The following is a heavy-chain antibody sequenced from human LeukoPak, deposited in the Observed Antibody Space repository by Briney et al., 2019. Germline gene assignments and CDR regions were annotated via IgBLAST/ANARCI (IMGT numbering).Heavy chain of an antibody. Sequence: PSETLSLTCTVSGGSISSYYWSWLRQPPGKGLEWIGYIYYSGSTTYNPSLKSRVTISVDTSKNQFSLNLSSVAAADTAVYYCARGYSSGWYRYYFDYWGQGTLVTVSS. CDR1: GGSISSYY. V-gene: IGHV4-59*01. CDR2: IYYSGST. CDR3: ARGYSSGWYRYYFDY. J-gene: IGHJ4*02. D-gene: IGHD6-19*01.